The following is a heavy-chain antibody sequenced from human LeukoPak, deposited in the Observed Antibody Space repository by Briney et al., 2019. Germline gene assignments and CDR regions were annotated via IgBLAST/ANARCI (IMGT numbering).Heavy chain of an antibody. V-gene: IGHV1-69*05. CDR2: IIPIFGTA. CDR1: GGTFSSYA. J-gene: IGHJ5*02. CDR3: AGENRIAAAGYGIWFDP. D-gene: IGHD6-13*01. Sequence: SVKVSCRASGGTFSSYAISWVRQAPGQGLEWMGGIIPIFGTANYAQKFQGRVTITTDESTSTAYMELSSLRSEDTAVYYCAGENRIAAAGYGIWFDPWGQGTLVTVSS.